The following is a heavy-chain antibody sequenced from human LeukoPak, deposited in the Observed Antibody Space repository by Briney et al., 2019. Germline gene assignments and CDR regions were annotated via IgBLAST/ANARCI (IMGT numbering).Heavy chain of an antibody. D-gene: IGHD1-26*01. V-gene: IGHV7-4-1*02. J-gene: IGHJ6*02. CDR1: GYTFTSYA. CDR3: TRDPRWSGSYKFSDYYYYYGMDV. Sequence: GASVKVSCKASGYTFTSYAMNWVRQAPGQGLEWMGWVNTNTGNPTYAQGFTGRFVFSLDTSVSTAYLQISSLKAEDTAVYYCTRDPRWSGSYKFSDYYYYYGMDVWGQGTTVTVSS. CDR2: VNTNTGNP.